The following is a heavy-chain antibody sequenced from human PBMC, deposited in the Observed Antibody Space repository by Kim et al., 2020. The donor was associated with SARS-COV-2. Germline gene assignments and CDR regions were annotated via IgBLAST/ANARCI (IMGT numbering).Heavy chain of an antibody. CDR3: AIISSSWYGGYFDY. V-gene: IGHV1-3*01. Sequence: ASVKVSCKASGYTFTSYAMHWVRQAPGQRLEWMGWINAGNGNTKYSQKFQGRVTITRDTSASTAYMELSSLRSEDTAVYYCAIISSSWYGGYFDYWGQGTLVTVSS. CDR1: GYTFTSYA. D-gene: IGHD6-13*01. CDR2: INAGNGNT. J-gene: IGHJ4*02.